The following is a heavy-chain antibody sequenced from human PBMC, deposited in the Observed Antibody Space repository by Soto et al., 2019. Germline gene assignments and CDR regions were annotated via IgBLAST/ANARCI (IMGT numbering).Heavy chain of an antibody. CDR3: ARDLGNYYDSSGYYEGGY. CDR1: GGTFSSYA. D-gene: IGHD3-22*01. Sequence: SVKLSCTASGGTFSSYAISWVRQDTGQGLEWMGGIIPIFGTANYAQKFQGRVTITADESTSTAYMELSSLRSEDTAVYYCARDLGNYYDSSGYYEGGYWGQGTLVTVAS. V-gene: IGHV1-69*13. J-gene: IGHJ4*02. CDR2: IIPIFGTA.